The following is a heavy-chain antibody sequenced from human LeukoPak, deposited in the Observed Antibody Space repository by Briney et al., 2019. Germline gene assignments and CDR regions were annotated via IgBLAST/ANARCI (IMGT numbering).Heavy chain of an antibody. V-gene: IGHV4-39*01. CDR2: IYYSGST. D-gene: IGHD3-9*01. J-gene: IGHJ4*02. CDR1: GGSISSSSYY. CDR3: ARTYYDVLTGYQQPDDY. Sequence: SETLSLTCTVSGGSISSSSYYWGWIRQPPGKGLEWIGSIYYSGSTYYNPSLKSRVTISVDTSKNQFSLKLSSVTAADTAVYYCARTYYDVLTGYQQPDDYWGQGTLVTVSS.